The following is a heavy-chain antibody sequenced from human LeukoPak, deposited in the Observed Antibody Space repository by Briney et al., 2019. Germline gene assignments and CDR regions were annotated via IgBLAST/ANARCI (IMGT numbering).Heavy chain of an antibody. D-gene: IGHD3-22*01. J-gene: IGHJ4*02. CDR1: GFTFSSYA. V-gene: IGHV3-30*04. CDR3: AKAVMVALAELGY. Sequence: GRSLRLSCAASGFTFSSYAMHWVRQAPGKGLEWVAVISYDGSNKYYADSVKGRFTISRDNSKNTLYLQMNSLRTEDTAVYYCAKAVMVALAELGYWGQGTLVTVSS. CDR2: ISYDGSNK.